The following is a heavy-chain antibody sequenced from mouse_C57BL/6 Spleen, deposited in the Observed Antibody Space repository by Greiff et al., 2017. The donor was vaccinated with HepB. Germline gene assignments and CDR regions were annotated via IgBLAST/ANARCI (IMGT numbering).Heavy chain of an antibody. CDR1: GYSITSGYY. J-gene: IGHJ3*01. CDR2: ISYDGSN. D-gene: IGHD3-2*02. CDR3: ARGGQLRLLPFAY. V-gene: IGHV3-6*01. Sequence: EVQLVESGPGLVKPSQSLSLTCSVTGYSITSGYYWNWIRQFPGNKLEWMGYISYDGSNNYNPSLKNRISITRDTSTNQFFLKLNSVTTEDTATYYCARGGQLRLLPFAYWGQGTLVTVSA.